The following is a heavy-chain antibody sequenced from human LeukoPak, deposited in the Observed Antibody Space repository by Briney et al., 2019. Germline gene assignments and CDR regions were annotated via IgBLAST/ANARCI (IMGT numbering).Heavy chain of an antibody. V-gene: IGHV4-4*02. Sequence: SETLSLTCAVSGGSISSSHWWSWVRQPPGKGLEWIGEISHSGGTNYNPSLKSRVTISVDKSKNQFSLKLSSVTAADTAVYYCARLGAVVITKGFDYWGQGTLVTVSS. CDR3: ARLGAVVITKGFDY. D-gene: IGHD3-22*01. CDR1: GGSISSSHW. J-gene: IGHJ4*02. CDR2: ISHSGGT.